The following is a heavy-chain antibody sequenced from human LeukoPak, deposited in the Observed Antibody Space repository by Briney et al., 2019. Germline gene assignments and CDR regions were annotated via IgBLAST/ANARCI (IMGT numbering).Heavy chain of an antibody. V-gene: IGHV3-53*01. CDR1: GFAVRTNY. D-gene: IGHD3-10*01. CDR3: ARTNMVRKSGYFDY. Sequence: GGSLRLSCAASGFAVRTNYMSWVRQAPGKGLEWVSLIYSSGSTYNVDSVRGRFTISRDNSKNTLYLQMNRLRDEDTAVYYCARTNMVRKSGYFDYWGQGTLVTVSS. J-gene: IGHJ4*02. CDR2: IYSSGST.